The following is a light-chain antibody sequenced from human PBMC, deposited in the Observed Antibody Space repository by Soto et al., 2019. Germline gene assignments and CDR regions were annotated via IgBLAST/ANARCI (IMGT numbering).Light chain of an antibody. V-gene: IGKV3-15*01. CDR3: QQYSNWWT. CDR1: QSVGSQ. J-gene: IGKJ1*01. CDR2: GAS. Sequence: EIVLTQSPATLSLSPGERATLSCRASQSVGSQLAWFQQKAGQAPRLLIYGASTRATGLPARFSGSGSGTEFTLTISSLQTEDFAVYYCQQYSNWWTFGQGTKVDIK.